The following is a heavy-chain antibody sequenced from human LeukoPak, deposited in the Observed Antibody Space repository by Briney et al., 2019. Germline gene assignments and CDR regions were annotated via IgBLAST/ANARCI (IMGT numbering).Heavy chain of an antibody. J-gene: IGHJ6*02. V-gene: IGHV1-18*01. Sequence: ASVKVSCKASGYTFTSYGISWVRQAPGQVLEWMGWISAYNGNTNYAQKLQGRVTMTTDTSTSTAYMELRSLRSDDTAVYYCARVDCSSTSANYYYYGMDVWGQGTTVTVSS. CDR2: ISAYNGNT. CDR3: ARVDCSSTSANYYYYGMDV. CDR1: GYTFTSYG. D-gene: IGHD2-2*01.